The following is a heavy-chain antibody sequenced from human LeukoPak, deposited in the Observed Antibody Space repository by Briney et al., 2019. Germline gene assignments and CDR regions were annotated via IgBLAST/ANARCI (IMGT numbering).Heavy chain of an antibody. CDR3: ASMSGGSIRWFDP. D-gene: IGHD2-15*01. CDR2: MNPNSGNT. V-gene: IGHV1-8*01. Sequence: ASVKVSCKASGYTFTSYDINWVRQATGQGLEWMGWMNPNSGNTGYAQKFQGRVTMTRTTSISTAYMELSSLRSKDSAVYYCASMSGGSIRWFDPWGQGTLVTVSS. J-gene: IGHJ5*02. CDR1: GYTFTSYD.